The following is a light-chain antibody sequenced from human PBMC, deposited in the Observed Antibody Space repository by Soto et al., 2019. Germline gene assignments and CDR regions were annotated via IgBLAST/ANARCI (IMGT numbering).Light chain of an antibody. CDR1: QSVSRSY. J-gene: IGKJ1*01. CDR3: QQYGSSPWT. V-gene: IGKV3-20*01. Sequence: EIVLTQSPGTLSLSPGERATLSCRASQSVSRSYLAWYQQKHGQAPRLLIYGASSRATGTPDRLSGSGSGTDFTLTISRLEPEDFAVYYCQQYGSSPWTFGQGTKVEIK. CDR2: GAS.